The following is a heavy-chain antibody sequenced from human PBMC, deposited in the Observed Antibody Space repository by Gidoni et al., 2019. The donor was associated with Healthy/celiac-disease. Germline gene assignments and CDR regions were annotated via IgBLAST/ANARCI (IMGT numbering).Heavy chain of an antibody. CDR1: GFTFDDYA. V-gene: IGHV3-9*01. CDR3: AKGAGSGWYGSPPTHFDY. J-gene: IGHJ4*02. CDR2: ISWNSGSI. Sequence: EVQLVESGGGLVQPGRSLRLSCAASGFTFDDYAMHWVRQAPGKGLEWVSGISWNSGSIGYADSVKGRFTISRDNAKNSLYLQMNSLRAEDTALYYCAKGAGSGWYGSPPTHFDYWGQGTLVTVSS. D-gene: IGHD6-19*01.